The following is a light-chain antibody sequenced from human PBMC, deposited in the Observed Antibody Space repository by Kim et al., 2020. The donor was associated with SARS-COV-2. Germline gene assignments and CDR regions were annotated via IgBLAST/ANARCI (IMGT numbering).Light chain of an antibody. CDR3: QHYGSSDT. Sequence: SPGEGATLSCRTSQTISKSYLAWYQKKPGQAPSLLIYGASSRATGVPDRFSGSGSGTDFTLTISRVEPEDFAVYYCQHYGSSDTFGQGTKVDIK. J-gene: IGKJ2*01. CDR2: GAS. V-gene: IGKV3-20*01. CDR1: QTISKSY.